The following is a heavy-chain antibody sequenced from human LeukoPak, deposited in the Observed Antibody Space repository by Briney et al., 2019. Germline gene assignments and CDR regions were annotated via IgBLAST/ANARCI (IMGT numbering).Heavy chain of an antibody. CDR3: ARGRGSNLVNYYYMDV. CDR1: GFTFSNYN. CDR2: ISSSGSTI. J-gene: IGHJ6*03. D-gene: IGHD6-13*01. V-gene: IGHV3-48*01. Sequence: GGSLRLSCAASGFTFSNYNMNWVRQAPGKGLECISYISSSGSTIYYADSVKGRFTISRDNAKNSLYLQMNSLRAEDTAVYYCARGRGSNLVNYYYMDVWGKGTTVTVSS.